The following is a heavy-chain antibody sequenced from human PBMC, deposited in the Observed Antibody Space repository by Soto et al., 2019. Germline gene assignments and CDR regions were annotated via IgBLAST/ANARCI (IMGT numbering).Heavy chain of an antibody. CDR2: TYYRSKWYN. V-gene: IGHV6-1*01. CDR3: ARGEVDCSGGSCYSSPFDY. Sequence: SQTLSLTCAISGDSVSSNSAAWNWIRQSPSRGLEWLGRTYYRSKWYNDYAVSVKSRITINPDTSKNQFSLQLNSVTPEDTAVYYCARGEVDCSGGSCYSSPFDYWGQGTLVTVSS. CDR1: GDSVSSNSAA. J-gene: IGHJ4*02. D-gene: IGHD2-15*01.